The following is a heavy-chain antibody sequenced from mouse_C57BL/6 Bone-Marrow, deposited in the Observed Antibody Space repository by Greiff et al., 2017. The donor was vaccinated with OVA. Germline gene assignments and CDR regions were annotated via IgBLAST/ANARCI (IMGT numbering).Heavy chain of an antibody. J-gene: IGHJ3*01. Sequence: QVQLQQPGAELVKPGASVKMSCKASGYTFTSYWLTWVKQRPGQGPEWIGDIYPGSGSTNYNEKFKSTATLTVDTSSSTAYMQLSSLTSEDSAVYYCARWGVQLRRSWFACWGQGTLVTVAA. CDR1: GYTFTSYW. CDR3: ARWGVQLRRSWFAC. CDR2: IYPGSGST. D-gene: IGHD3-2*02. V-gene: IGHV1-55*01.